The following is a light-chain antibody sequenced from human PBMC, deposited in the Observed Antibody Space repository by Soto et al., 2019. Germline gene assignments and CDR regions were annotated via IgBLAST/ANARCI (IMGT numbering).Light chain of an antibody. J-gene: IGKJ4*01. CDR2: AAS. Sequence: DIQMTQSPSSLSASVGDRVTITCRASQTITSYLNWYQHKPGKAPKLLIYAASSLQSGVPSRFSGSGSGTDFTLTISSLQPADFASYYCQQLRSYPSTFGGGTKVDIK. CDR3: QQLRSYPST. V-gene: IGKV1-39*01. CDR1: QTITSY.